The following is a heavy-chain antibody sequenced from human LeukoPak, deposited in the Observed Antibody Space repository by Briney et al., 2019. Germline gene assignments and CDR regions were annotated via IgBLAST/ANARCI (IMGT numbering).Heavy chain of an antibody. CDR3: ARDMATYFDY. V-gene: IGHV3-23*01. J-gene: IGHJ4*02. Sequence: GGSLRLSCAASGFTFTSHAMSWVRQAPGKGLEWVSVINSGGGDTYYAGSVKGRFTISRDNSKNTLYLQMNSLRAEDTAVYYCARDMATYFDYWGQGTLVTVSS. CDR2: INSGGGDT. D-gene: IGHD3-10*01. CDR1: GFTFTSHA.